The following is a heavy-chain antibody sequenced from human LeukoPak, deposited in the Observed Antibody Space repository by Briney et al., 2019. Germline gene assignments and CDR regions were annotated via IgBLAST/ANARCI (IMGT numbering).Heavy chain of an antibody. D-gene: IGHD6-19*01. Sequence: GGSLRLSCAASGFTFSSYSMNWVRQAPGKGLEWGSSISSSSSYIYYADSVKGRFTISRDNAKNSLYLQMNSLRAEDTAVYYCARDPRIAVAAVRPLEYFQHWGQGTLVTASS. CDR3: ARDPRIAVAAVRPLEYFQH. CDR1: GFTFSSYS. CDR2: ISSSSSYI. J-gene: IGHJ1*01. V-gene: IGHV3-21*01.